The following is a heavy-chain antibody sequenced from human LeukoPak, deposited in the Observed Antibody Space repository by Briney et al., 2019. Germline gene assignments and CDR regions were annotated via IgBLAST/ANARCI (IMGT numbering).Heavy chain of an antibody. CDR2: ISSSGSTI. CDR3: ARDASSWYKSGAFDI. Sequence: GGSLRLSCAASGFTFSDYYMSWIRQAPGKGLEWVSYISSSGSTIYYADSVKGRFTISRDNAKNSLYLQMNSLRAEDTAVYYCARDASSWYKSGAFDIWGQGTMVTVSS. J-gene: IGHJ3*02. D-gene: IGHD6-13*01. V-gene: IGHV3-11*01. CDR1: GFTFSDYY.